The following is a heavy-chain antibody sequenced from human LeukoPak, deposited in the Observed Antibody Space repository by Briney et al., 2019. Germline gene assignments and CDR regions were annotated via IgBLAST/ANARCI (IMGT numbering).Heavy chain of an antibody. D-gene: IGHD6-6*01. CDR3: ARESYSSSYLFDF. Sequence: SETLSLTCTVSGVSISSYYWSWIRQPPGKGLEWIGRIYTSGSTNYNPSLKSRVTMSVDTSKNQISLKVNSVTAADTAVYYCARESYSSSYLFDFWGQGTLVTVSS. V-gene: IGHV4-4*07. CDR2: IYTSGST. J-gene: IGHJ4*02. CDR1: GVSISSYY.